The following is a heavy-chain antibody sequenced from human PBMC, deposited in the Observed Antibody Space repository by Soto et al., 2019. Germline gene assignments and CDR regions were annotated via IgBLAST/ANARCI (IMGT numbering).Heavy chain of an antibody. V-gene: IGHV3-7*01. CDR3: ASGGGGMGATLDY. CDR1: GFTFSSYW. Sequence: PGGSLRLSCAASGFTFSSYWMSWVRQAPGKGLEWVANIKQDGSEKYYVDSVKGRFTISGDNAKNSLYLQMNSLRAEDTAVYYCASGGGGMGATLDYWGQGTLVTVSS. D-gene: IGHD1-26*01. J-gene: IGHJ4*02. CDR2: IKQDGSEK.